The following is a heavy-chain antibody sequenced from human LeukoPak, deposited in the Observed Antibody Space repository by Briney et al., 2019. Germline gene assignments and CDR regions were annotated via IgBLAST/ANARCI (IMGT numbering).Heavy chain of an antibody. Sequence: SVKVSCKASGYTFTSYDINWVRQATGQGLEWMGWMNPNSGNTGYAQKFQGRVTMTRNTSISTAYMELSSLRSEDTAVYYCASTYYYDSTLGDDAFDIWGQGTMVTVSS. CDR2: MNPNSGNT. V-gene: IGHV1-8*01. J-gene: IGHJ3*02. CDR3: ASTYYYDSTLGDDAFDI. D-gene: IGHD3-22*01. CDR1: GYTFTSYD.